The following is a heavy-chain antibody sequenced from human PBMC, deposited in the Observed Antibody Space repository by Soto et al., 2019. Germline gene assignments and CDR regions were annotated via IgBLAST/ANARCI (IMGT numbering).Heavy chain of an antibody. V-gene: IGHV4-31*03. CDR1: GVSVSSDIYY. D-gene: IGHD2-2*01. CDR2: IYYSGNT. Sequence: PSETLSLTCSVSGVSVSSDIYYWSWIRQHPGKGLEWTGYIYYSGNTYYNPSLGGRVTISLDTSKNHFSLRLRSVTPADTAVYYCARYPVVVVPAANYGLDVWGQGTTVTVSS. J-gene: IGHJ6*02. CDR3: ARYPVVVVPAANYGLDV.